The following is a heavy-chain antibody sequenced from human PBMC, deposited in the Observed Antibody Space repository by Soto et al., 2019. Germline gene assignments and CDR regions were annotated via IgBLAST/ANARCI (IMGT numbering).Heavy chain of an antibody. CDR1: GYTFTNYG. D-gene: IGHD4-17*01. J-gene: IGHJ4*02. CDR3: ARGDYGDYDY. V-gene: IGHV1-18*01. CDR2: ISTYNGNT. Sequence: QVKLVQSGAEVKRPGASVKVSCKASGYTFTNYGVSWVRQAPGQGLEWVGWISTYNGNTNYTQRLQDRVTMTTDTSTTTAYIELGSLRSDDTAVYYCARGDYGDYDYWGQGTLVTVSS.